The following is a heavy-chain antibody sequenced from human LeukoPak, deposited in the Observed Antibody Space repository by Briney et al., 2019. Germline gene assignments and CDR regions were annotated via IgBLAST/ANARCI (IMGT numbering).Heavy chain of an antibody. D-gene: IGHD6-13*01. Sequence: PGGSLRLSCAASGFIFSSYAMSWVRQAPGKGLEWVSAISSSGDTYYAGSVKGRFTISRDNSKNSLYLQMNSLRAEDTAVYYCAKSPVVRSSWYDYWGQGTLVTVSS. CDR3: AKSPVVRSSWYDY. V-gene: IGHV3-23*01. CDR2: ISSSGDT. J-gene: IGHJ4*02. CDR1: GFIFSSYA.